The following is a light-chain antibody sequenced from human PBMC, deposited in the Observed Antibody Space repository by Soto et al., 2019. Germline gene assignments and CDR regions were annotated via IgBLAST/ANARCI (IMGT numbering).Light chain of an antibody. CDR2: DAS. J-gene: IGKJ5*01. CDR1: QSVGSY. Sequence: EIVLIQSPATLSLSPGERATLSCRASQSVGSYLAWYQHKPGQAPRLLISDASNRATGIPARFSGSGSGTEFTLTISSLQSEDFAVYYCQQYGSSPPSSTFGQGTRLEIK. V-gene: IGKV3-11*01. CDR3: QQYGSSPPSST.